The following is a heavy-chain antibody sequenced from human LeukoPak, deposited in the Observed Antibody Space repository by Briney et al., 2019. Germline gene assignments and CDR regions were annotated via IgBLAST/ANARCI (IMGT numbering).Heavy chain of an antibody. CDR1: GYTFTSYG. J-gene: IGHJ3*02. CDR3: ARDKTPRAGWVRDAFDI. V-gene: IGHV1-18*01. Sequence: GASVKVSCKASGYTFTSYGISWVRQAPGQGLEWMGWISAYNGNTNYAQKLQGRVTMTRDTATSTVYMELSSLRSEDTAVYYCARDKTPRAGWVRDAFDIWGQGTMVTVSS. D-gene: IGHD6-13*01. CDR2: ISAYNGNT.